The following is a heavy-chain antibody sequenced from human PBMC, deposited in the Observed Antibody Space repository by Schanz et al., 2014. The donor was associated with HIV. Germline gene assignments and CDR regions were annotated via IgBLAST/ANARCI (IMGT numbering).Heavy chain of an antibody. J-gene: IGHJ4*02. V-gene: IGHV3-30*04. CDR3: ARQYYYDSSGYYPFFDY. Sequence: QVQLVESGGGVVQPGRSLRLSCAASGFTFSSYAVHWVRQAPGKGLHWVAVISYDARNKYYADSVKGRFTISRDNSKNTLYLQMNSLRAEDTAVYYCARQYYYDSSGYYPFFDYWGQGTLVTVSS. CDR1: GFTFSSYA. CDR2: ISYDARNK. D-gene: IGHD3-22*01.